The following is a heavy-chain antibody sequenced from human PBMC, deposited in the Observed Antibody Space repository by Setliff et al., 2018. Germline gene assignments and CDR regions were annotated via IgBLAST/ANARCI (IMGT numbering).Heavy chain of an antibody. J-gene: IGHJ4*02. D-gene: IGHD1-1*01. Sequence: ASVKVSCKASGYTFTTYYIHWVRQAPGQGLEWVGRVNPSNGAIHYAQNFQGRVTMTRDTSTSIVYVELNSLRFEDTAVYYCAREFPGGTKGFDYWGQGTLVTVSS. CDR3: AREFPGGTKGFDY. CDR2: VNPSNGAI. V-gene: IGHV1-46*01. CDR1: GYTFTTYY.